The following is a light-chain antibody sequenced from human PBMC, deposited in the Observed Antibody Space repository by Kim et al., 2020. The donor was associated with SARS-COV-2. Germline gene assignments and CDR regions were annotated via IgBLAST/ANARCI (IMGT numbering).Light chain of an antibody. CDR2: GAS. Sequence: EIVLTRSPGTLSLSPEERATLSCRASQSVTSNYLAWYQQKPGQAPRLLIYGASSRATGIPDRFSGSGSGTDFTLTITRLEPEDFAIYFCQQYGTSPRTFGQGTKVDIK. CDR3: QQYGTSPRT. J-gene: IGKJ1*01. V-gene: IGKV3-20*01. CDR1: QSVTSNY.